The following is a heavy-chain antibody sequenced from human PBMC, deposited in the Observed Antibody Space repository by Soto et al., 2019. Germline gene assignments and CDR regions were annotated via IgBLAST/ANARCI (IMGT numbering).Heavy chain of an antibody. Sequence: EVPLVESGGGLIQPGGSLRLSCAASGLTVSNAYMAWVRQAPGMGLEWVSVIYDNGTTYYADSVKCRFTISRDPSTNTLSLQMDSLRAEDTAVYYCVRPLPSGRNYGLDVWGQGTTVNVS. CDR1: GLTVSNAY. J-gene: IGHJ6*02. CDR3: VRPLPSGRNYGLDV. CDR2: IYDNGTT. D-gene: IGHD3-10*01. V-gene: IGHV3-53*01.